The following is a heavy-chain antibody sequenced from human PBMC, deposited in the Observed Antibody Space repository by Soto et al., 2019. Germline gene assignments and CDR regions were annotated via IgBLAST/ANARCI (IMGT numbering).Heavy chain of an antibody. CDR3: ARAPLYGDYEPYYYMDV. Sequence: QVQLQESGPGLVKPSGTLSLTCAVSSGSISSSNWWSWVRQPPGKGLEWIGEIYHSGSTNYNPSLKSRVTISVDKSKNQFSLKLSSVTAADTAVYYCARAPLYGDYEPYYYMDVWGKGTTVTVSS. D-gene: IGHD4-17*01. V-gene: IGHV4-4*02. J-gene: IGHJ6*03. CDR2: IYHSGST. CDR1: SGSISSSNW.